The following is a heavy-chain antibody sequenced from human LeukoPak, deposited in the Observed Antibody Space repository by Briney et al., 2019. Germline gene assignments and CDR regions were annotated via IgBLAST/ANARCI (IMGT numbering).Heavy chain of an antibody. Sequence: GGSLRLSCAASGFSLSTFWMHRVRQAPGKGLVWVSRIDYDGTTTTYADSVKGRFTISRDNAKNTLYLQMNSLRAEDTAVYYCTHLGWFDPWGQGTLVTVSS. CDR3: THLGWFDP. CDR1: GFSLSTFW. J-gene: IGHJ5*02. CDR2: IDYDGTTT. V-gene: IGHV3-74*01.